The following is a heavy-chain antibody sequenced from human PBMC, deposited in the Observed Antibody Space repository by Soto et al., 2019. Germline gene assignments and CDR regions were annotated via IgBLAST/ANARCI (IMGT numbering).Heavy chain of an antibody. CDR3: AREYCSSTSCYPLDY. CDR1: GFTFSDYY. D-gene: IGHD2-2*01. V-gene: IGHV3-11*01. Sequence: GGSLRLSCAASGFTFSDYYMSWIRQAPGKGLEWVSYISSSGSTIYYADSVKGRFTISRDNAKNSLYLQMNSLRAEDTAVYYCAREYCSSTSCYPLDYWGQGTLVTVSS. CDR2: ISSSGSTI. J-gene: IGHJ4*02.